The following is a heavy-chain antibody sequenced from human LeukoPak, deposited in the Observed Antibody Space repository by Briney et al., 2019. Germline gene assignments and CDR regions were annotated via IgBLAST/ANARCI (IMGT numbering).Heavy chain of an antibody. CDR2: INPNGGRT. D-gene: IGHD4-23*01. CDR3: ARDVNTRVTPISYAFDL. J-gene: IGHJ3*01. Sequence: ASVKVSCKASEDTFTNYYMHWVRQAPGQGLEWPGLINPNGGRTAYAQNFQGRVTMTRDTSTTTLYLELSSLRSDDTAVYYCARDVNTRVTPISYAFDLWGQGTMVTVSS. V-gene: IGHV1-46*01. CDR1: EDTFTNYY.